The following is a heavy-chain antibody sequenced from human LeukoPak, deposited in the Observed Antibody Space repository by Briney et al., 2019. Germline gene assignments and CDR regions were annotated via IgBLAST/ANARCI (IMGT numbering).Heavy chain of an antibody. D-gene: IGHD2-21*02. CDR2: ISNSGTT. J-gene: IGHJ3*02. V-gene: IGHV4-31*11. Sequence: SQTLSLTCAVSGDSVTSGGYYLTWIRHHPGKGLEWIGYISNSGTTSYNPSPKSRVSISVDTSDNQFSLRLTSVTAADTAVYYCARDVVVTSSPDAFDIWGQGTMVTVSS. CDR1: GDSVTSGGYY. CDR3: ARDVVVTSSPDAFDI.